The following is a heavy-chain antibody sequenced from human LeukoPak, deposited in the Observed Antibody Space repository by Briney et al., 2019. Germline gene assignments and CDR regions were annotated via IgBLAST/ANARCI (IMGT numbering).Heavy chain of an antibody. CDR2: INPNSGGT. CDR3: ARVPNIVVVTAYFDY. D-gene: IGHD2-21*02. V-gene: IGHV1-2*02. Sequence: ASVKVSCKPSGYTFTDYYMHWVRQAPGQGLEWMGWINPNSGGTNYAQKFQGRVTMTRDTSISTAYMELSRLRSDDTAVYYCARVPNIVVVTAYFDYWGQGTLVTVSS. J-gene: IGHJ4*02. CDR1: GYTFTDYY.